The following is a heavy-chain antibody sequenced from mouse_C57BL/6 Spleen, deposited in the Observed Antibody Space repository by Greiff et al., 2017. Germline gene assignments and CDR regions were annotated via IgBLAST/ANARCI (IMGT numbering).Heavy chain of an antibody. CDR3: TRFAITTVEGWYFDV. V-gene: IGHV1-15*01. J-gene: IGHJ1*03. Sequence: QVQLQQSGAELVRPGASVTLSCKASGYTFTDYEMHWVKQTPVHGLEWIGAIDPETGGTAYNQKFKGKAILTADKSSSTAYMELRSLTSEDSAVYYCTRFAITTVEGWYFDVWGTGTTVTVSS. CDR1: GYTFTDYE. D-gene: IGHD1-1*01. CDR2: IDPETGGT.